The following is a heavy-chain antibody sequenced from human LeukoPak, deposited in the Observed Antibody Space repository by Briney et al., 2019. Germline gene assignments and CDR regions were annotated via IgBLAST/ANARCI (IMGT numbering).Heavy chain of an antibody. Sequence: RPGGSLRLSCAASGFTFSSYGMHWVRQAPGKGLEWVAFIRYDGSNKYYADSVKGRFTISRDNSKNTLYLQMSSLRAEDTAVYYCAKGATMAGASGSFDYWGQGILVTVSS. J-gene: IGHJ4*02. D-gene: IGHD6-19*01. CDR3: AKGATMAGASGSFDY. V-gene: IGHV3-30*02. CDR2: IRYDGSNK. CDR1: GFTFSSYG.